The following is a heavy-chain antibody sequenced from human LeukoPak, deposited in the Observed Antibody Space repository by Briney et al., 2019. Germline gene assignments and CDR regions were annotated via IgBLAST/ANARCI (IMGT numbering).Heavy chain of an antibody. CDR3: ARQLVGATPTDFDY. CDR1: GGSISSSSYY. J-gene: IGHJ4*02. CDR2: IYYSGST. D-gene: IGHD1-26*01. V-gene: IGHV4-39*01. Sequence: PSETLSLTCTVSGGSISSSSYYWGWIRQPPGKGLEWIGSIYYSGSTYYNPSLKSRVTISVDTSKNQFSLKLSSVTAADTAVYYSARQLVGATPTDFDYWGQGTLVTVSS.